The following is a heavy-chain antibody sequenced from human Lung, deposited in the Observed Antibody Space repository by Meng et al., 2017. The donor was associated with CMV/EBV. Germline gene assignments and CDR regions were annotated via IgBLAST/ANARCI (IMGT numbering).Heavy chain of an antibody. CDR3: ARDHSGRGAFDI. J-gene: IGHJ3*02. V-gene: IGHV3-7*01. CDR1: GFTLSGYW. Sequence: ESXKISXAASGFTLSGYWMSWVRQAPGKGLEWVANINQDGSETYYMDSVKGRFTISRDNAKNSLYLQMNSLRAGDTAVYYCARDHSGRGAFDIWGQGTRVTVSS. CDR2: INQDGSET. D-gene: IGHD3-10*01.